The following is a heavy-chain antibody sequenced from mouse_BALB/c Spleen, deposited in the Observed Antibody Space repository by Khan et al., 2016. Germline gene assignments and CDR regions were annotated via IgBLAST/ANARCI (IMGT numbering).Heavy chain of an antibody. J-gene: IGHJ1*01. V-gene: IGHV9-4*02. CDR1: GYTFTTAG. CDR2: INTHSGVP. CDR3: ARCVNFFHWDFDV. Sequence: QIQLVQSGPELKKPGETVRISCKASGYTFTTAGMQWVQKMPGKGLKWIGWINTHSGVPKYAEDFKGRFAFSLETSASTAYLQISNLKNEDTATYFCARCVNFFHWDFDVWGAGTTVTVSS. D-gene: IGHD1-3*01.